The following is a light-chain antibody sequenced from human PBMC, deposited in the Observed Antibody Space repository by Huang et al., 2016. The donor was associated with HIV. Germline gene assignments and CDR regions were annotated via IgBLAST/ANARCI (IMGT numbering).Light chain of an antibody. CDR1: QSVRSN. CDR2: GAS. CDR3: QQYNYWPPWT. J-gene: IGKJ1*01. Sequence: EIVMTQSPATLSVSPGERAPLSCRASQSVRSNLAWYQQKPGQAPRLLIYGASTRATGIPARFSGSGSGTEFALTISSLQSEDFAVYYCQQYNYWPPWTFGQGTKVEIK. V-gene: IGKV3-15*01.